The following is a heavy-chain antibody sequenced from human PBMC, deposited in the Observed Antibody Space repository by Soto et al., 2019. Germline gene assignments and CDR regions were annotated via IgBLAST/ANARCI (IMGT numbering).Heavy chain of an antibody. D-gene: IGHD3-10*01. V-gene: IGHV3-21*01. Sequence: LRLSCEASGXTLTTYTMNWVRQASGKGLEWVSSITSSSGHIYYADSVKGRFTISRDNARNSLYLQMNSLRAEDTAVYYCVRERGLSSFYGMDVWGQGTTVTVSS. CDR2: ITSSSGHI. CDR1: GXTLTTYT. J-gene: IGHJ6*02. CDR3: VRERGLSSFYGMDV.